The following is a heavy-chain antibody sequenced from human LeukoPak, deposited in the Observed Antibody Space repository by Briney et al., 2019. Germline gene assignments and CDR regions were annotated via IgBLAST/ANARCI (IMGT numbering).Heavy chain of an antibody. CDR2: IRSKTYGGTT. D-gene: IGHD4-17*01. J-gene: IGHJ4*02. CDR3: SRYDYGDNVVDY. CDR1: AFTFSSYE. V-gene: IGHV3-49*04. Sequence: PGGSLRLSCAASAFTFSSYEMNWVRQAPGKGLEWVGFIRSKTYGGTTEYAASVKGRFTISRDDSKSIASLQMNSLKTEDTAVYYCSRYDYGDNVVDYWGQGTLVTVSS.